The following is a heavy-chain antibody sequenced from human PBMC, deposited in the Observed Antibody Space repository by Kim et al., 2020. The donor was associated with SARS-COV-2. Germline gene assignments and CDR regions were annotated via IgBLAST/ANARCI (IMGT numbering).Heavy chain of an antibody. D-gene: IGHD3-22*01. J-gene: IGHJ6*02. CDR3: AKALRGYYYIDV. Sequence: YYADSGKGRFTISRDNSKNTLYLQMNSLRAEDTAVYYCAKALRGYYYIDVWGQGTTVTVSS. V-gene: IGHV3-30*02.